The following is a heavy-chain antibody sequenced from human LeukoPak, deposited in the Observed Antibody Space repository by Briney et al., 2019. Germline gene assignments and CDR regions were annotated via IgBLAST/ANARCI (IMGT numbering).Heavy chain of an antibody. CDR2: IWYDGSNK. V-gene: IGHV3-33*01. CDR3: ARGSGYSYGTIDY. Sequence: GRSLRLSCAASGFTFSSYGMHWVRQAPGKGLEWVAIIWYDGSNKYYGDSVKGRFTISRDNPKNTVDLQMNSLRAEDTAVYYCARGSGYSYGTIDYWGQGSLVTVSS. J-gene: IGHJ4*02. D-gene: IGHD5-18*01. CDR1: GFTFSSYG.